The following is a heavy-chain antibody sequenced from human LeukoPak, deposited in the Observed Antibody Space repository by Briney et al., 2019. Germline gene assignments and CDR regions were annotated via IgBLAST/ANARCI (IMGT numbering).Heavy chain of an antibody. CDR3: ARRYAVHYYFDY. D-gene: IGHD1-1*01. V-gene: IGHV3-23*01. CDR2: ISGSGGST. CDR1: GFTFSSYA. Sequence: GGSLRLSCAASGFTFSSYAMSWVRQAPGKGLEWVSAISGSGGSTYYADSVKGRFTISRDNSKNTLYLQMNSLRAEDTAVYYCARRYAVHYYFDYWGQGTLVTVSS. J-gene: IGHJ4*02.